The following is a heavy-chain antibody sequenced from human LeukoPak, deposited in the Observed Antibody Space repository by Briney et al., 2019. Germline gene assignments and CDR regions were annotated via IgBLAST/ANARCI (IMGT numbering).Heavy chain of an antibody. J-gene: IGHJ4*02. CDR1: GFTFSASW. V-gene: IGHV3-7*04. CDR2: IKEDGSAK. Sequence: GGSLRLSCAASGFTFSASWMSWVRQAPGKGLEWVANIKEDGSAKYYVNSVTGRFTISRDNAKNSLFLQTNSLRAEDTAVYYCARDAEGGTYRYWGQGTLVTVSS. D-gene: IGHD1-26*01. CDR3: ARDAEGGTYRY.